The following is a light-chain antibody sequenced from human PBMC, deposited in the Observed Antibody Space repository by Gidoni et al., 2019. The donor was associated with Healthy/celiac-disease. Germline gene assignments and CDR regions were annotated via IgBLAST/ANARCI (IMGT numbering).Light chain of an antibody. CDR1: KSISSY. CDR2: AAS. CDR3: QQGYSTSSLT. Sequence: DIKMTQFPSSRSASVGDRVTITCRAIKSISSYLNWYQQKPGKALKLLIYAASSLQSGVPSRFSGSGSGTDFTLTISSLQPEDFATYYFQQGYSTSSLTFGGGTKVEIK. J-gene: IGKJ4*01. V-gene: IGKV1-39*01.